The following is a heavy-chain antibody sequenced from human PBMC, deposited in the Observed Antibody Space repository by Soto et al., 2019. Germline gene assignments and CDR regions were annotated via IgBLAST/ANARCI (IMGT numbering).Heavy chain of an antibody. D-gene: IGHD6-13*01. J-gene: IGHJ4*02. CDR1: GGSISSGGYS. CDR3: ASSHAGAHITAAVH. V-gene: IGHV4-30-2*01. Sequence: QLQLQESGSGLVKPSQTLSLTCAVSGGSISSGGYSWNWIRQPPGKGLEWIGYIYHSGSTYYNPSLKSRVHISVDRAKNQFSLKLSSVTAADTAVYYCASSHAGAHITAAVHWGQGTLVTVSS. CDR2: IYHSGST.